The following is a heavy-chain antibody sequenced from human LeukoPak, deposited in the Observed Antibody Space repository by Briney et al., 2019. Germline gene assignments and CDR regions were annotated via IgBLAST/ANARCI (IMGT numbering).Heavy chain of an antibody. V-gene: IGHV4-59*01. CDR3: VRGFYSPHY. D-gene: IGHD4-11*01. CDR1: GGSISSDY. CDR2: IYYSGRT. J-gene: IGHJ4*02. Sequence: PSETLSLTCTVSGGSISSDYWSWIRQPPGKGLEWIGYIYYSGRTYYNPSLKSRITISADTSKNQFSLKLSSVTAADTAVYYCVRGFYSPHYWGQGTLVTVSS.